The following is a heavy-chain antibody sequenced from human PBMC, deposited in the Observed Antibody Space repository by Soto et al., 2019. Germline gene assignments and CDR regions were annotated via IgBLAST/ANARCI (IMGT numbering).Heavy chain of an antibody. D-gene: IGHD2-21*02. Sequence: EVQLLESGGGLVQPGGSLRLSCAASGFIFSSYSMYWVRQAPGKGPEGVAGISAFSDSILYADSVEGRLTISRDNSKNTIYLQLNSLRADDTAVYFCAKKRRSGGDNWYFDSWGQGTLVTVSS. J-gene: IGHJ4*02. CDR1: GFIFSSYS. CDR2: ISAFSDSI. CDR3: AKKRRSGGDNWYFDS. V-gene: IGHV3-23*01.